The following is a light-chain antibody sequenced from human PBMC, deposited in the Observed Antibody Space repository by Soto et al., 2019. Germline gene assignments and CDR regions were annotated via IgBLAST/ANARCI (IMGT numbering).Light chain of an antibody. Sequence: EIVLTQSPGTLSLSPGERATLSCRASQSVSSSYSAWSQQKPGQAPRLLISGASSRATGIPDRFSGSGSGTDFTLTISRLEPEDFAVYYCQQYGSSPYTFGQGTKLESK. CDR3: QQYGSSPYT. J-gene: IGKJ2*01. V-gene: IGKV3-20*01. CDR1: QSVSSSY. CDR2: GAS.